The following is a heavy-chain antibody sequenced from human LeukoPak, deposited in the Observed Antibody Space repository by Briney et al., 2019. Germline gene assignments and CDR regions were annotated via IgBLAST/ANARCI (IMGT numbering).Heavy chain of an antibody. CDR1: GYTFTSYY. J-gene: IGHJ5*02. Sequence: VASVKVSFKASGYTFTSYYMHWVRQAPGQGLEWMGIINPSGGSTSYAQKFQGRVTMTRDMSTSTVYMELSSLRSEDTAVYYCARVGRSSSWYQNWFDPWGQGTLVTVSS. CDR2: INPSGGST. V-gene: IGHV1-46*01. D-gene: IGHD6-13*01. CDR3: ARVGRSSSWYQNWFDP.